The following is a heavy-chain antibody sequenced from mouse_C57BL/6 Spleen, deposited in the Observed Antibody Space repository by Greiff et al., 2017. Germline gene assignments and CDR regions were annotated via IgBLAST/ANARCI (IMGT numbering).Heavy chain of an antibody. J-gene: IGHJ4*01. CDR3: ARPAPLFYYDMDY. CDR2: ISGGGGNT. CDR1: GFTFSSYT. V-gene: IGHV5-9*01. Sequence: EVNVVESGGGLVKPGGSLKLSCAASGFTFSSYTMSWVRQTPEKRLEWVATISGGGGNTYYPDSVKGRFTISRDNAKNTLYLQMSSLRSEDTALYYCARPAPLFYYDMDYWGQGTSVTVSS.